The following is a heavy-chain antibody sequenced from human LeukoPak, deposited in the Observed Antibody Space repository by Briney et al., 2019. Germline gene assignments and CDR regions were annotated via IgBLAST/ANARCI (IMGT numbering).Heavy chain of an antibody. V-gene: IGHV3-23*01. CDR2: ISGSGGSA. D-gene: IGHD3-22*01. CDR3: AKDGDYYDSSGYYLRFDY. J-gene: IGHJ4*02. CDR1: GFTFSSYA. Sequence: GGSLRLSCAASGFTFSSYAMSWVRQAPGKGLEWVSAISGSGGSAYYADSVKGRFTISRDNSKNTLYLQMNSLRAEDTAVYYCAKDGDYYDSSGYYLRFDYWGQGTLVTVSS.